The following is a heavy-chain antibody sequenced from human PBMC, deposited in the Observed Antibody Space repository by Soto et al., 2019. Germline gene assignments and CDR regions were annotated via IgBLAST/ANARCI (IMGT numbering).Heavy chain of an antibody. CDR2: ISGSGGST. CDR1: GFTFSSYA. Sequence: GSRRLSCAASGFTFSSYAMNWVRQAPGKGLEWVSSISGSGGSTYYADSVKGRFTISRDNSKNTLYLQMKSLRAEDTAVYYCAKRGYSSGWQEGGFDYWGQGTLVTVSS. J-gene: IGHJ4*02. CDR3: AKRGYSSGWQEGGFDY. V-gene: IGHV3-23*01. D-gene: IGHD6-19*01.